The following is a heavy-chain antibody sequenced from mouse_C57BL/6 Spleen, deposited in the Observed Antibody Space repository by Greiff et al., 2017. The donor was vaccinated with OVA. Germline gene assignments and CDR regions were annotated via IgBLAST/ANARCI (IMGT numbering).Heavy chain of an antibody. Sequence: QVQLQQPGAELVMPGASVKLSCKASGYTFTSYWMHWVKQRPGQGLEWIGEIDPSDSYTNYNQKFKGKSTLTVDKSSSTAYMQLSRLTSDDSAVYYCAREGGTATPYFDYWGQGTTLTVSS. D-gene: IGHD3-3*01. V-gene: IGHV1-69*01. CDR2: IDPSDSYT. J-gene: IGHJ2*01. CDR3: AREGGTATPYFDY. CDR1: GYTFTSYW.